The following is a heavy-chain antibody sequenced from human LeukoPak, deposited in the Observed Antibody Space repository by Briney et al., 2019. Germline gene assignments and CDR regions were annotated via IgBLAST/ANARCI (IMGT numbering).Heavy chain of an antibody. CDR1: GFTFSSYS. J-gene: IGHJ4*02. V-gene: IGHV3-48*01. CDR3: AGESITGYRDFDY. CDR2: ISSGSRTI. Sequence: PGGSLRLSCAASGFTFSSYSMNWVRQAPGKGLEWVSYISSGSRTIYYADSVKGRFTVSRDNAKNSLFLQMNSLRAGDTAVYYCAGESITGYRDFDYWGQGTLVTVSS. D-gene: IGHD1-20*01.